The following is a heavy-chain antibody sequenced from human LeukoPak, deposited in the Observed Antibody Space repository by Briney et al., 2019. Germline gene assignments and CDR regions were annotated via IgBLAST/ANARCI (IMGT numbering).Heavy chain of an antibody. CDR1: GFSLTTTGMR. CDR3: ARGSGYSRFDY. J-gene: IGHJ4*02. D-gene: IGHD3-22*01. Sequence: SGPTLVNPTQTLTLTCTFSGFSLTTTGMRVMWIRQPPGKALEWLARIDWDDDKFNSASLKTRLTISKDTYKNQVVLTMTNMDPVDTATYYCARGSGYSRFDYWGQGTLVTVSS. V-gene: IGHV2-70*04. CDR2: IDWDDDK.